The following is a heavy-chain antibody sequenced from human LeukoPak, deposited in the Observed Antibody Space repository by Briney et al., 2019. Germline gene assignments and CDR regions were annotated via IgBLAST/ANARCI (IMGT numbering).Heavy chain of an antibody. CDR1: GFTFSNAW. Sequence: KPGGSLRLSFAASGFTFSNAWMSWVRQAPGKGLEWVGRIKSKTDGGTTDYAAPVKGRFTISRDDSKNTLYLQMNSLKTEDTAVYYCTTGSVYCSGGSCYPLDYWGQGTLVTVSS. V-gene: IGHV3-15*01. CDR2: IKSKTDGGTT. J-gene: IGHJ4*02. D-gene: IGHD2-15*01. CDR3: TTGSVYCSGGSCYPLDY.